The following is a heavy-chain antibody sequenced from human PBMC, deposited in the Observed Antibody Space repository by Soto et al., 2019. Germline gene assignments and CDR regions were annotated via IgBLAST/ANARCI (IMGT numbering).Heavy chain of an antibody. Sequence: ETLSLTCTVSGGSISSSSYYWGWIRQPPGKGLEWIGSIYYSGSTYYNPSLKSRVTISVDTSKNQFSLKLSSVTAADTAVYYCARESEGNPYYDFWSGYYRPNYYYYYGMDVWGQGTTVTVSS. CDR2: IYYSGST. V-gene: IGHV4-39*02. J-gene: IGHJ6*02. CDR3: ARESEGNPYYDFWSGYYRPNYYYYYGMDV. D-gene: IGHD3-3*01. CDR1: GGSISSSSYY.